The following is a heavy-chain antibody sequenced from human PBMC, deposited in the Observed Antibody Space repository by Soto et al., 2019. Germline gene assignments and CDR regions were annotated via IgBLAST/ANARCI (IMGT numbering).Heavy chain of an antibody. D-gene: IGHD6-13*01. V-gene: IGHV3-33*01. Sequence: QVQLVESGGGVVQPGRSLRLSCAASGFTFSSYGMHWVRQAPGKGLGWVAVIWYDGSNKYYADSVKGRFTISRDNSKNTLYLQMNSLRAEDTAVYYCARDRPPWQQLVQSWFDPWGQGTLVTVSS. CDR1: GFTFSSYG. CDR3: ARDRPPWQQLVQSWFDP. CDR2: IWYDGSNK. J-gene: IGHJ5*02.